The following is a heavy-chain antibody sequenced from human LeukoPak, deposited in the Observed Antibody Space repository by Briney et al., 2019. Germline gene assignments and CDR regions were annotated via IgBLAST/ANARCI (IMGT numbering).Heavy chain of an antibody. CDR2: IYYSGST. CDR1: GGSISSYY. D-gene: IGHD3-10*01. Sequence: SETLSLTCTVSGGSISSYYWSWIRQPPGKGLEWIGYIYYSGSTNYNPSLKSRVTISVDTSKNQFSLKLSSVAAADTAVYYCASSEGTVDAFDIWGQGTMVTVSS. V-gene: IGHV4-59*08. J-gene: IGHJ3*02. CDR3: ASSEGTVDAFDI.